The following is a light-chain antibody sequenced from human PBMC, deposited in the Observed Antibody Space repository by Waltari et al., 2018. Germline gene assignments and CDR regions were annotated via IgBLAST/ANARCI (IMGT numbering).Light chain of an antibody. Sequence: QSALTQPASVSGSPGQSVTISCVGSTSDVGAHKFVSWYQQHPGEVPNLLIYDVNNRPPRVSNRFSCSKSGNTASLTISGLQPEDDSYYYCSSYTSSSTLVFGGGTKLTVL. V-gene: IGLV2-14*03. CDR2: DVN. J-gene: IGLJ2*01. CDR1: TSDVGAHKF. CDR3: SSYTSSSTLV.